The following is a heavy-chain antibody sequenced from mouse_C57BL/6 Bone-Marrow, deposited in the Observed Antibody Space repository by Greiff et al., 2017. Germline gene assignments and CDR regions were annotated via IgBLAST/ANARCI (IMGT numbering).Heavy chain of an antibody. CDR1: GFSLTSYG. V-gene: IGHV2-5*01. Sequence: VQLQQSGPGLVQPSQSLSITCTVSGFSLTSYGVHWVRQSPGKGLEWLGVIWRGGSTDYTAAFMSRLSITKDNSKSQVFFKMNSLRADDTAISDCAKKGKKLLGGAMDYWGQGTSVTVSS. D-gene: IGHD1-1*01. J-gene: IGHJ4*01. CDR2: IWRGGST. CDR3: AKKGKKLLGGAMDY.